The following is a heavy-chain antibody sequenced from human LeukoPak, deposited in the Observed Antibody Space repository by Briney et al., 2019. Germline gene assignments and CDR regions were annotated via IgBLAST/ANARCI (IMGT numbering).Heavy chain of an antibody. Sequence: GGSLRLSCAASGFTVSSNYMSWVRQAPGKGLEWLSVIYSGGNTYCADSVEGRFTISRDNSRNTLYLQMNSLRVEDTAVYYCARCSPFDYWGQGTLVTVSS. D-gene: IGHD6-13*01. CDR3: ARCSPFDY. V-gene: IGHV3-53*01. CDR1: GFTVSSNY. J-gene: IGHJ4*02. CDR2: IYSGGNT.